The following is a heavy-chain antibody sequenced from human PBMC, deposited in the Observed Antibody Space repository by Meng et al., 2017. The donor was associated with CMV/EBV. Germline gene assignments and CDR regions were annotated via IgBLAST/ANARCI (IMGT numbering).Heavy chain of an antibody. Sequence: GESLKISCAASGFTFSSYWMHWVRQAPGKGLVWVSRINSDGSSTSYADSVKGRFTISRDNSKNTLYLQMNSLRAEDTAVYYCAKEGLEYLAAGYNWFDPWGQGTLVTVSS. D-gene: IGHD6-13*01. CDR3: AKEGLEYLAAGYNWFDP. CDR2: INSDGSST. J-gene: IGHJ5*02. V-gene: IGHV3-74*01. CDR1: GFTFSSYW.